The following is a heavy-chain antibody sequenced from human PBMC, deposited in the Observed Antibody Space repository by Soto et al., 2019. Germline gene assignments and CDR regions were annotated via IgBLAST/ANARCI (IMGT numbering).Heavy chain of an antibody. CDR1: GYTYISYS. D-gene: IGHD6-19*01. V-gene: IGHV1-3*01. CDR3: AREKWGSGSRWLDP. Sequence: QVQVVQSGAEAKKPGASVKVSCKASGYTYISYSMHWVRQAPGQRLEWMGWINVGNGNTKYSQNFQGRVTINQDTSASTAYMELSSLTSEDTAVYYCAREKWGSGSRWLDPWGQGTLVTVSS. CDR2: INVGNGNT. J-gene: IGHJ5*02.